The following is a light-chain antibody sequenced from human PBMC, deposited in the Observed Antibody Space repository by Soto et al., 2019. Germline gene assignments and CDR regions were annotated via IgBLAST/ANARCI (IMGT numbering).Light chain of an antibody. V-gene: IGLV1-51*01. CDR2: DDR. Sequence: QSVLTQPPSVSPAPGHKFSISFSGSTSNVVKNYVSWYQQLPGTAPKLVIYDDRRRPSGIPDRFSGSKSGTSATLAITGLKTGDEADYHCGTWDSSMSVWMFGAGTKVTVL. J-gene: IGLJ3*02. CDR1: TSNVVKNY. CDR3: GTWDSSMSVWM.